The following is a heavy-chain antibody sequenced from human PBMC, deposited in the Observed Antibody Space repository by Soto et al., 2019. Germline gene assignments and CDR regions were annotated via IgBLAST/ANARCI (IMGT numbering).Heavy chain of an antibody. CDR3: AKDTGGGGMDV. CDR1: GFTFDDYA. J-gene: IGHJ6*02. D-gene: IGHD3-16*01. V-gene: IGHV3-9*01. CDR2: ISWNSGNI. Sequence: EGQLVESGGGLVQPGRSLRLSCAASGFTFDDYAMHWVRQAPGKGLEWVSGISWNSGNIGYGDSVKGRIIISRDNAKKSLFLQMNSLRAEDTAVYYCAKDTGGGGMDVWGQGTTVTVS.